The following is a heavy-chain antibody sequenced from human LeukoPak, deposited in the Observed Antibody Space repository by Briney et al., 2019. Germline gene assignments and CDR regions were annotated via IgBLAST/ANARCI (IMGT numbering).Heavy chain of an antibody. CDR1: GGSISSSSAY. J-gene: IGHJ5*02. Sequence: PSETLSLTCTVSGGSISSSSAYWGWIRQPPGKGLEWIGRIYTSGSTNYNPSLKSRVTMSVDTSKNQFSLKLSSVTAADTAVYYCARGIAVAGNWFDPWGQGTLVTVSS. D-gene: IGHD6-19*01. CDR2: IYTSGST. V-gene: IGHV4-39*07. CDR3: ARGIAVAGNWFDP.